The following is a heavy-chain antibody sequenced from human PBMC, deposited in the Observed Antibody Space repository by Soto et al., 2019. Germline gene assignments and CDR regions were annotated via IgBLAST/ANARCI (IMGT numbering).Heavy chain of an antibody. J-gene: IGHJ4*02. V-gene: IGHV3-74*01. Sequence: EVQLVESGGGLVQPGGSLRLSCAASGFTFSTFWMHWVHQAPGKGLVWVSRISSDGSRTSYADSVKGRFTISRDNAKNTLYLQMNSLRAEDTAIYYCARVYSSLSSYDYWGQGTLVTVSS. CDR1: GFTFSTFW. CDR3: ARVYSSLSSYDY. D-gene: IGHD5-18*01. CDR2: ISSDGSRT.